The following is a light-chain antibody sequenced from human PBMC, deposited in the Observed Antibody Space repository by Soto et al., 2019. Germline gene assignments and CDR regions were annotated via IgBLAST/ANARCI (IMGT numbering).Light chain of an antibody. Sequence: DIQLTQSPSSLSASVGDRVIITCRASQSISNFLNWYQQKPGKAPQVLIYASSSLHSGVPSRFSGTGSETDFTLTISSLQPEDFATYYCQQSYSPALTFGGGSRVEI. J-gene: IGKJ4*01. V-gene: IGKV1-39*01. CDR3: QQSYSPALT. CDR1: QSISNF. CDR2: ASS.